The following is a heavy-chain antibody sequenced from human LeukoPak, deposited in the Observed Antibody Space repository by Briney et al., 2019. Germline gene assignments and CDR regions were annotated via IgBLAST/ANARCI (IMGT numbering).Heavy chain of an antibody. CDR2: IFYTGST. CDR3: ARARYSRAWYASDI. J-gene: IGHJ3*02. V-gene: IGHV4-59*01. CDR1: GGSISSSC. Sequence: SETLSLTCTVSGGSISSSCWSWIRQPPGKGLEWIGYIFYTGSTDYNPSLKSRVTISVDTSKNQFSLKVNSVTAADTAVYYCARARYSRAWYASDIWGQGTVVTVSA. D-gene: IGHD6-19*01.